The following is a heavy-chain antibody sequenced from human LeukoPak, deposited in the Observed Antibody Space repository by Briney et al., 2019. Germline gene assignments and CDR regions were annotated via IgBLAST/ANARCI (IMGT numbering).Heavy chain of an antibody. CDR3: ARGRGSASCWFDP. V-gene: IGHV4-34*01. CDR1: GGSFSGYY. Sequence: SETLSLTCAVYGGSFSGYYWSWIRQPPGKGLEWIGEINHSGSTNYNPSLKSRVTISVDTSKNQFSLKLSSVTAADTAVYYCARGRGSASCWFDPWGQGTLVTVSS. J-gene: IGHJ5*02. D-gene: IGHD2-2*01. CDR2: INHSGST.